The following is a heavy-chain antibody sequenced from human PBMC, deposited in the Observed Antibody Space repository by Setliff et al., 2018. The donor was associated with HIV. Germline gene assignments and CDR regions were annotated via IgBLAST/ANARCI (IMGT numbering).Heavy chain of an antibody. CDR2: INPSGGST. Sequence: ASVKVSCKASGDIFTSYYMHWVRQAPGQGPEWMGVINPSGGSTIYAQKFQGRVTMTRDTSISTTYMELSRLRSDDTAVYYCARDPGYKSTWYGVFDIWGQGTMVTVSS. D-gene: IGHD6-13*01. J-gene: IGHJ3*02. CDR3: ARDPGYKSTWYGVFDI. CDR1: GDIFTSYY. V-gene: IGHV1-46*01.